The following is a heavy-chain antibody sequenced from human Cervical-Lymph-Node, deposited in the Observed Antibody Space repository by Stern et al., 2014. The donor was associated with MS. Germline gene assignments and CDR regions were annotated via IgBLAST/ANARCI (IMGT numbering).Heavy chain of an antibody. CDR3: ARDAETRYYDSSGYSYFDS. Sequence: QVQLVQSGPEVRKPGASVKVPCKTSGYTFTKFGTGWVRQAPGKGLAWVGWISAVFVKPNYGQNCQDRVTMTTDKSTNTVYMELRSLRSDDTAVYYCARDAETRYYDSSGYSYFDSWGQGTLITVSS. CDR2: ISAVFVKP. V-gene: IGHV1-18*01. CDR1: GYTFTKFG. D-gene: IGHD3-22*01. J-gene: IGHJ4*02.